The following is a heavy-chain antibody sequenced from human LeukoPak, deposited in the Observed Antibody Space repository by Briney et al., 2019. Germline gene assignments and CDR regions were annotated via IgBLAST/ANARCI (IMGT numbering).Heavy chain of an antibody. CDR2: IYNGGST. CDR1: GGSVSSYY. Sequence: PSETLSLTCTVSGGSVSSYYWNWIRQPAGKGLEWIGRIYNGGSTSYNPSLESRVTISIDRSKNQFSLKLTSVTAADTAVYYCANSISMDFQYWGQGTLVTVSS. J-gene: IGHJ4*02. D-gene: IGHD2/OR15-2a*01. V-gene: IGHV4-4*07. CDR3: ANSISMDFQY.